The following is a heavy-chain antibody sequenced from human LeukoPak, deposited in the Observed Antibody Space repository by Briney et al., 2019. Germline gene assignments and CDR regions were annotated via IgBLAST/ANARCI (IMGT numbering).Heavy chain of an antibody. D-gene: IGHD6-19*01. Sequence: ASVKVSCKASGYTFTSYYMHWVRQAPGQGLEWMGIINPSGGSTSYAQKFQGRVTMTRDTSTSTVYMELSSLRSEDTAVYYCARLEHSSGWLVDAFDIWGQRTMVTVSS. CDR3: ARLEHSSGWLVDAFDI. CDR2: INPSGGST. J-gene: IGHJ3*02. CDR1: GYTFTSYY. V-gene: IGHV1-46*01.